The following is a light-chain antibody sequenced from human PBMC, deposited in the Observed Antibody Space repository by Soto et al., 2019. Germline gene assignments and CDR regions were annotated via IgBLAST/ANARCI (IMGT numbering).Light chain of an antibody. CDR1: QSFSNN. J-gene: IGKJ5*01. CDR2: GAS. V-gene: IGKV3-15*01. Sequence: EIVMTQSPATLSVSLGGRATLSCRASQSFSNNYLAWYQQKPGQAPRLLIYGASTRATGIPARFSGSGSGTEFTLTISSLQSEDFAVYYCQQYNNWPVTFGQGTRLEIK. CDR3: QQYNNWPVT.